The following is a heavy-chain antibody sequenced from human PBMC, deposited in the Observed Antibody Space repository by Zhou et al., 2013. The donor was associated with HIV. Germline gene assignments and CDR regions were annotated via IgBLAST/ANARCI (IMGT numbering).Heavy chain of an antibody. J-gene: IGHJ3*02. V-gene: IGHV3-7*01. CDR3: AAYSYHILTGHYFAAFDI. Sequence: WVRQAPGKGLEWVANIKQDESEKYYVDPVKGRFTISRDNAKNSLYLQMNTLRAEDTALYYCAAYSYHILTGHYFAAFDIWGQGTMVTVSS. D-gene: IGHD3-9*01. CDR2: IKQDESEK.